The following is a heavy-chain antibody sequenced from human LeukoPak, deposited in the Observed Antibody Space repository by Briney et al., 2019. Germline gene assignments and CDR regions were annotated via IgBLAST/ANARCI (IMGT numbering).Heavy chain of an antibody. Sequence: GRSLRLSCAASGFTFSSYGMHWVRQAPGKGLEWVAVISYDGSNKYYADSVKGRFTISRDNSKNTLYLQMNSLGAEDTAVYYCAKGTVAAAGRDYFDYWGQGTLVTVSS. D-gene: IGHD6-13*01. J-gene: IGHJ4*02. CDR1: GFTFSSYG. CDR2: ISYDGSNK. V-gene: IGHV3-30*18. CDR3: AKGTVAAAGRDYFDY.